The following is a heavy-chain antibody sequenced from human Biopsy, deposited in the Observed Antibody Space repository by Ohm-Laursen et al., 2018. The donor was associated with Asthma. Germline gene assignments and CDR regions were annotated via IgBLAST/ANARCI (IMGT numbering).Heavy chain of an antibody. Sequence: ASEKVSCQTYGYTFNRAGITWARQAPGQGLEWLGWISVYNGNTKVAQKLQDRVTMITDTSTSTAYMELRSLRSDDTAVYFCARAVDYSHYYGIDVWGQGTAVTVS. CDR2: ISVYNGNT. V-gene: IGHV1-18*01. D-gene: IGHD3-10*01. CDR1: GYTFNRAG. J-gene: IGHJ6*02. CDR3: ARAVDYSHYYGIDV.